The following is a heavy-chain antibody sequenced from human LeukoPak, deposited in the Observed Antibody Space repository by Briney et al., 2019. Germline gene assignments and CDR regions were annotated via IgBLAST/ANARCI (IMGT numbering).Heavy chain of an antibody. CDR3: ARGSGSSGWYIDAFDI. V-gene: IGHV4-61*01. CDR1: GGSVSSGSYY. D-gene: IGHD6-19*01. CDR2: IYYSGST. Sequence: SETLSLTCTVSGGSVSSGSYYWSWIRQPPGKGLEWIGYIYYSGSTNYNPSLKSRVTISVDTSKNQFSLKLSSVTAADTAVYYCARGSGSSGWYIDAFDIWGQGTMVTVSS. J-gene: IGHJ3*02.